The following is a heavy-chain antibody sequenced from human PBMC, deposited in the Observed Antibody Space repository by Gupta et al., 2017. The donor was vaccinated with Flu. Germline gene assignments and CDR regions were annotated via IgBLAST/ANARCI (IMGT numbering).Heavy chain of an antibody. D-gene: IGHD5-12*01. CDR1: GDTFSNYA. Sequence: QVQLVQSGAEVKKPGSSVKVSCKASGDTFSNYAVSWVRQVPGQGLEWMGEIFPPFGTPHYAQRFLGRVTITADRSTRTAYMELNRLRSEDTAVYYCAREIAPGYSGYVCAFDLWGQGTMVTVSS. CDR3: AREIAPGYSGYVCAFDL. CDR2: IFPPFGTP. J-gene: IGHJ3*01. V-gene: IGHV1-69*06.